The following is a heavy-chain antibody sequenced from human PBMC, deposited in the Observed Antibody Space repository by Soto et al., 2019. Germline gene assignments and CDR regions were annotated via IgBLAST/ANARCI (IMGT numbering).Heavy chain of an antibody. Sequence: EVQLVESGGGLVQPGGSLRLSCAASGFTCSIYGMSWVRQAPGKGLEWVAAISGTGNSVYYGDSVKGRFTISRDNSMNTLYLEMNSLRAEDTAVYYCAKDKRLTSVPVKDYFDFWGQGTLVTVSS. V-gene: IGHV3-23*04. J-gene: IGHJ4*02. CDR2: ISGTGNSV. D-gene: IGHD4-17*01. CDR3: AKDKRLTSVPVKDYFDF. CDR1: GFTCSIYG.